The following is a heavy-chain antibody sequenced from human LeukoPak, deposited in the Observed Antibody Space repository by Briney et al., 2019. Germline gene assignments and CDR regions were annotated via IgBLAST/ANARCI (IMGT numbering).Heavy chain of an antibody. CDR2: ISSSSSYI. V-gene: IGHV3-21*01. CDR3: ARDRYRVDY. D-gene: IGHD5-18*01. J-gene: IGHJ4*02. Sequence: GGSLRLSCAASGFTFSSYWMSWVRQAPGKGLEWVSSISSSSSYIFYADSVKGRFTISRDNAKNSLYLQMNSLRAEDTAVYYCARDRYRVDYWGQGTLVTVSS. CDR1: GFTFSSYW.